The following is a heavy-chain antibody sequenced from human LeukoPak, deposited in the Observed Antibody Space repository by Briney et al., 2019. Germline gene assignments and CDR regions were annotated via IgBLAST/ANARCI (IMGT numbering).Heavy chain of an antibody. V-gene: IGHV3-11*01. Sequence: GGSLRLSCAASGFSFKDYYFSWIRQAPGKGLEWVSFINVNGGAMYYADFVKGRFTISRVNAKSSLYLEMNSLRVEDTAVYYCARGPRILAAGSYYFDYWGQGSLVTVSS. D-gene: IGHD6-13*01. CDR1: GFSFKDYY. J-gene: IGHJ4*02. CDR3: ARGPRILAAGSYYFDY. CDR2: INVNGGAM.